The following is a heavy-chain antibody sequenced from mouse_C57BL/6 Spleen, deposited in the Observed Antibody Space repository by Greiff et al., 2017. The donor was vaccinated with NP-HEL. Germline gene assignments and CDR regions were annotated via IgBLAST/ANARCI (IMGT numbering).Heavy chain of an antibody. Sequence: EVKLVESGGGLVKPGGSLKLFCAASGFTFSDYGMHWVRQAPEKGLEWVAYISSGSSTIYYADTVKGRFTISRDNAKNTLFLQMTSLRSEDTAMYYWARAGLYDYEKLAYWGQGTLVTVSA. CDR1: GFTFSDYG. J-gene: IGHJ3*01. CDR2: ISSGSSTI. V-gene: IGHV5-17*01. CDR3: ARAGLYDYEKLAY. D-gene: IGHD2-4*01.